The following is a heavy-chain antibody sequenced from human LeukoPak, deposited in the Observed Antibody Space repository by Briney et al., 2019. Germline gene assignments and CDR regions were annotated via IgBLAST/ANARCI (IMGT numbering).Heavy chain of an antibody. CDR3: ARGGRWFGESILPFDY. J-gene: IGHJ4*02. Sequence: PGGSLRLSCAASGFTFSSYRMNWVRQAPGKGLEWVSCISSSSSYIYYADSVKGRFTISRDNAKNSLYLQMNSLRAEDTAVYYCARGGRWFGESILPFDYWGQGTLVTVSS. CDR2: ISSSSSYI. V-gene: IGHV3-21*04. D-gene: IGHD3-10*01. CDR1: GFTFSSYR.